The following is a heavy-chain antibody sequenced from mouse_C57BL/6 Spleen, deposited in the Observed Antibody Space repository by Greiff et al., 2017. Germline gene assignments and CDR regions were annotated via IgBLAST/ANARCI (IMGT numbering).Heavy chain of an antibody. CDR1: GYTFTSYW. J-gene: IGHJ3*01. CDR2: IYPGSGST. D-gene: IGHD2-5*01. V-gene: IGHV1-55*01. CDR3: ARGYYSNLPFAY. Sequence: QVQLQQPGAELVKPGASVKMSCKASGYTFTSYWITWVKQRPGQGLEWIGDIYPGSGSTNYNEKFKSKATLTVDTSSSTAYMQLSSLTSEDSAVYYCARGYYSNLPFAYWGQGTLVTVSA.